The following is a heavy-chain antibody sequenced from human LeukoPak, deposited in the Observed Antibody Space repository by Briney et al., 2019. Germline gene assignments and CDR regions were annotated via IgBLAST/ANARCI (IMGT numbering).Heavy chain of an antibody. CDR3: AMNTVTRTGLFDY. J-gene: IGHJ4*02. CDR2: IYYSGGT. D-gene: IGHD4-17*01. V-gene: IGHV4-59*01. CDR1: GGSISSYY. Sequence: PSETLSLTCTVSGGSISSYYWSWIRQPPGKGLEWIGYIYYSGGTNYNPSLKSRVTISVDTSKNQFSLKLSSVTAADTAVYYCAMNTVTRTGLFDYWGQGTLVTVSS.